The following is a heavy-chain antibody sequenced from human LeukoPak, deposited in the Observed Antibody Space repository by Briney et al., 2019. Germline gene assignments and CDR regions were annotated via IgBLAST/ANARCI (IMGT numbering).Heavy chain of an antibody. Sequence: ASVKVSCKASGYTFTSYYIHWVRQAPGQGLEWMGIINPSGGSTSYAQKFQGRVTMTRDTSTSTVYMELSSLRSEDTAVYYCARGLSDGDYGLYFDYWGQGTLVTVSS. CDR1: GYTFTSYY. V-gene: IGHV1-46*01. CDR2: INPSGGST. J-gene: IGHJ4*02. D-gene: IGHD4-17*01. CDR3: ARGLSDGDYGLYFDY.